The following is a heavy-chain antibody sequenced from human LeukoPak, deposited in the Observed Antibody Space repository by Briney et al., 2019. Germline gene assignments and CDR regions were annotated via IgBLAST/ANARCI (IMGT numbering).Heavy chain of an antibody. CDR1: GGSISSGGYS. V-gene: IGHV4-30-2*01. J-gene: IGHJ4*02. CDR3: ARSGYYEATFDY. D-gene: IGHD3-22*01. Sequence: SETLSLTCAVSGGSISSGGYSWSWIRQPPGKGLEWIGYIYHSGSTYYNPSLKGRVTISVDRSKNQFSLKLSSVTAADTAVYYCARSGYYEATFDYWGQGTLVTVSS. CDR2: IYHSGST.